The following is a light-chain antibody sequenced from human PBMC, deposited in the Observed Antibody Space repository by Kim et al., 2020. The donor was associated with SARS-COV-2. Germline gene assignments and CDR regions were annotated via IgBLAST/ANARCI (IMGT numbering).Light chain of an antibody. CDR3: QHYGSSPPLT. V-gene: IGKV3-20*01. Sequence: EIVLPQSPGTLSLSPGERATLSCRASQSVSSSYLAWYQQRPGQAPRLLIYGASSRATGIPDRFSGSGSGTDFTLNITRLEPEDFAVYYCQHYGSSPPLTFGGGTKVDIK. CDR2: GAS. J-gene: IGKJ4*01. CDR1: QSVSSSY.